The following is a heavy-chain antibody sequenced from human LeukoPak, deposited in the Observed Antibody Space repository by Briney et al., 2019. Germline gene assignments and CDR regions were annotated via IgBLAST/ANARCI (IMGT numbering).Heavy chain of an antibody. V-gene: IGHV1-18*01. Sequence: ASVKVSCKASGYSFTNYGISWVRQAPGQGLEWMGWIRPHNGNTNYVQKLQGRVTMTTDTSTTTAYMELRSLRSDDTAVYYCATGHTGTFDYWGQGTLVTVSS. D-gene: IGHD1-14*01. J-gene: IGHJ4*02. CDR2: IRPHNGNT. CDR3: ATGHTGTFDY. CDR1: GYSFTNYG.